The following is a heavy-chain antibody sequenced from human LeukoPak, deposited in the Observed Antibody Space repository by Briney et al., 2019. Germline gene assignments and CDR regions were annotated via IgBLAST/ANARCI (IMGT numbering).Heavy chain of an antibody. CDR1: GGSISSSNYY. CDR2: IYYSGTT. CDR3: ARIWYYYDSSGRYYPYYFDY. J-gene: IGHJ4*02. Sequence: SETLSLTCTVSGGSISSSNYYWGWIRQPPGKGLEWIGRIYYSGTTYHNPSLKSRVTISVDTAKNQFFMKLTSVTAADTAVYYCARIWYYYDSSGRYYPYYFDYWGQGTLVTVSS. V-gene: IGHV4-39*01. D-gene: IGHD3-22*01.